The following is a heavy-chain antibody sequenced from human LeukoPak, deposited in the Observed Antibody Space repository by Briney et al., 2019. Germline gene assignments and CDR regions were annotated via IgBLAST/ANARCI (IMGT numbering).Heavy chain of an antibody. D-gene: IGHD3-10*01. CDR1: GFTFSTFA. CDR3: ARATGWFPDY. J-gene: IGHJ4*02. V-gene: IGHV3-21*01. Sequence: GGSLRLSCAASGFTFSTFAMIWVRQPPGKGLEWVSSISSSSSYIYYADSVKGRFTISRDNAKNSLYLQMNSLRAEDTAVYYCARATGWFPDYWGQGTLVTVSS. CDR2: ISSSSSYI.